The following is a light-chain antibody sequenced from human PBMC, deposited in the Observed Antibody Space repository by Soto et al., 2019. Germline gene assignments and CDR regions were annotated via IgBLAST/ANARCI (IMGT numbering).Light chain of an antibody. V-gene: IGKV3-15*01. CDR2: GTS. CDR3: QQYDAWHPLFT. J-gene: IGKJ3*01. CDR1: PSVSSN. Sequence: EIIMTQSPATLSVSPGERATLSCRASPSVSSNLAWYRQRPGQAPRLLIYGTSTRATGIPDRFSGSGSGTEFTLTISIVQAVDFAGYYCQQYDAWHPLFTFGPGTKVALK.